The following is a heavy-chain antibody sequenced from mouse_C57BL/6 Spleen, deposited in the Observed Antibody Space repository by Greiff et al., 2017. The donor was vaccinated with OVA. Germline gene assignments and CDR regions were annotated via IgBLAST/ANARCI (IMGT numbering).Heavy chain of an antibody. D-gene: IGHD1-1*01. V-gene: IGHV1-74*01. CDR1: GYTFTSYW. CDR3: AKYGSRAPYFDG. CDR2: IHPSDSDT. Sequence: QVQLQQPGAELVKPGASVKLSCKASGYTFTSYWMHWVKQRPGRGLEWIGRIHPSDSDTNYNQKFKGKATLTVDKSSSTAYMQLSSLTSEDSAVYYCAKYGSRAPYFDGWGTGTTVTVSS. J-gene: IGHJ1*03.